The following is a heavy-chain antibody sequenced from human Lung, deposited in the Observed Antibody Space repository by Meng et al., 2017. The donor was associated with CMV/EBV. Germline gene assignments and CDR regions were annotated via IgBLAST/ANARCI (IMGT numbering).Heavy chain of an antibody. CDR2: INSDGST. J-gene: IGHJ4*02. CDR1: GFTFSTYW. D-gene: IGHD6-6*01. CDR3: VLSPYSRSPQ. V-gene: IGHV3-74*01. Sequence: GGSXRLSCAASGFTFSTYWMHWVRQAPGKRLVWVSRINSDGSTRYADSVRGRFTISRDNAKNTLYLQMNSLRAEDTAVYYCVLSPYSRSPQWGQGTLVTVSS.